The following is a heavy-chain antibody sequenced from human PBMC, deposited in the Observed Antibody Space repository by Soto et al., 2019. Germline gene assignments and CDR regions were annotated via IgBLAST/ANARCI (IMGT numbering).Heavy chain of an antibody. CDR1: GFTFSTYA. Sequence: EVQLLESGGGLVQPGGSLRLSCAASGFTFSTYAMNWVRQAPGNGLEWVSAISGSGGSIHYADSVKGRFTIPRDNSKNTLYLQINSLRDEDTAVYHCVKGYWKGDVWGQGTTVTVSS. CDR2: ISGSGGSI. D-gene: IGHD1-1*01. CDR3: VKGYWKGDV. J-gene: IGHJ6*02. V-gene: IGHV3-23*01.